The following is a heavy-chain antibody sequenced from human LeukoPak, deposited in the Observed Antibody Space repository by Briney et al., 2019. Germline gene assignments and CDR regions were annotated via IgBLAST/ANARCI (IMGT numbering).Heavy chain of an antibody. D-gene: IGHD4-17*01. Sequence: GGSLRLSCAASGFTFSSYSMNWVRQAPGKGLEWVSSISTSSSYIYYADSVKGRFTISRDNAKNSLYLQMNSLRAEDTAVYYCAKTTDNYYYYYMDVWGKGSTVTVSS. V-gene: IGHV3-21*01. CDR1: GFTFSSYS. CDR3: AKTTDNYYYYYMDV. CDR2: ISTSSSYI. J-gene: IGHJ6*03.